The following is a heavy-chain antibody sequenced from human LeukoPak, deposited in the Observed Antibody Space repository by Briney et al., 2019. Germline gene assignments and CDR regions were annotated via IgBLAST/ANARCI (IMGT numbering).Heavy chain of an antibody. CDR1: GDSMSNYH. CDR3: ARGSDGYRFDP. V-gene: IGHV4-59*01. Sequence: ASETLSLTCTASGDSMSNYHWNWIRQAPGKGLEYIGYIYNIGTTNYNPSLKSRVTISVDMSKKQFSLKLNSVTAADTAVYYCARGSDGYRFDPWGQGTLVTVSS. J-gene: IGHJ5*02. D-gene: IGHD5-18*01. CDR2: IYNIGTT.